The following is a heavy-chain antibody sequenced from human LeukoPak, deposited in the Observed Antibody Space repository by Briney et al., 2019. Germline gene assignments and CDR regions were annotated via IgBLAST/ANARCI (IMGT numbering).Heavy chain of an antibody. CDR1: GGTFSSYA. CDR3: ARGNWDSSGWYYDY. D-gene: IGHD6-19*01. CDR2: VISIFGTA. V-gene: IGHV1-69*05. J-gene: IGHJ4*02. Sequence: KVSFKASGGTFSSYAISWVRRAPGQGLEWMGRVISIFGTANYAQKFQGRVTITTDESTNTAYMELSSLRSEDTAVYYCARGNWDSSGWYYDYWGQGTLVTVSS.